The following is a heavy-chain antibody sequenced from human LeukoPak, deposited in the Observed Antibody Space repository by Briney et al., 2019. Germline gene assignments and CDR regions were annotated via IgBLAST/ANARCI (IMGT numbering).Heavy chain of an antibody. CDR2: ISGKANSYAT. CDR1: GFTFSAST. CDR3: ASYCSSAICYSGY. Sequence: PGGSLRLSCAASGFTFSASTMTWVRQASGKGLEWVGRISGKANSYATAYAASVKGRFTISRDDSKNTAYLQMNSLKTEDTALYYCASYCSSAICYSGYWGQGTGHRVL. J-gene: IGHJ4*02. V-gene: IGHV3-73*01. D-gene: IGHD2-2*01.